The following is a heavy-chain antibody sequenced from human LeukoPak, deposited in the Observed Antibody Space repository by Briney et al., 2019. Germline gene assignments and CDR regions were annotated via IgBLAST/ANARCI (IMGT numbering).Heavy chain of an antibody. J-gene: IGHJ5*02. CDR1: GFTFSSYA. V-gene: IGHV3-23*01. CDR2: ISSSGGNT. Sequence: GGTLRLSCAASGFTFSSYAMSWVRQAPGKGLEWVSGISSSGGNTDYADSVKGRFTISRDNSKNTLYLQMNSLRAEDTAVYYCARDAGGNWFDPWGQGTLVTVSS. CDR3: ARDAGGNWFDP. D-gene: IGHD2-15*01.